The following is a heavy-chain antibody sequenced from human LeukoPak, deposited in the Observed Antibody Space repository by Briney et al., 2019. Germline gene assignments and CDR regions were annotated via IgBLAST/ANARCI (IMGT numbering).Heavy chain of an antibody. Sequence: GGSLRLSCAASGFTFSSYSMNWVRQAPGKGLEWVSYISSSSSTIYYADSVKGRFTISRDNAKNSLYLQMNSLKTEDTAVYYCTTDPRTFYDGSYCGQGTLVTVSS. CDR3: TTDPRTFYDGSY. D-gene: IGHD2/OR15-2a*01. CDR1: GFTFSSYS. J-gene: IGHJ4*02. CDR2: ISSSSSTI. V-gene: IGHV3-48*01.